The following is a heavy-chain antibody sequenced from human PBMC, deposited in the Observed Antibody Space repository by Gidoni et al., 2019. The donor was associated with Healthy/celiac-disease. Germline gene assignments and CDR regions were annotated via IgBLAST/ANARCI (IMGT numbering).Heavy chain of an antibody. Sequence: QVQLVQSGAEVKKPGSSVQVSCKASGGTFSSYAISWVRQAPGQGLEWMGGIIPIFGTANYAQKFQGRVTITADESTSTAYMELSSLRSEDTAVYYCARWATRSYSGDPLFDYWGQGTLVTVSS. CDR2: IIPIFGTA. D-gene: IGHD2-21*01. V-gene: IGHV1-69*01. CDR1: GGTFSSYA. CDR3: ARWATRSYSGDPLFDY. J-gene: IGHJ4*02.